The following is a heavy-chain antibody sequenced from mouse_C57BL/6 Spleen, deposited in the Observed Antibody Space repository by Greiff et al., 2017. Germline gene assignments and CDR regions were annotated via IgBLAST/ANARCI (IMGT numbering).Heavy chain of an antibody. CDR1: GYSITSGYY. V-gene: IGHV3-6*01. J-gene: IGHJ4*01. CDR3: ARENLYSNYVGYAMDY. D-gene: IGHD2-5*01. CDR2: ISYDGSN. Sequence: EVKLMESGPGLVKPSQSLSLTCSVTGYSITSGYYWNWIRQFPGNKLEWMGYISYDGSNNYNPSLKNRISITRDTSKNQFFLKLNSVTTEDTATYYCARENLYSNYVGYAMDYWGQGTSVTVSS.